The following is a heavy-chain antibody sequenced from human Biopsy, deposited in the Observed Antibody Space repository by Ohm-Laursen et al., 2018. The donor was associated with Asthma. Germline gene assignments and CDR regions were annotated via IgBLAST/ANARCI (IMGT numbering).Heavy chain of an antibody. V-gene: IGHV3-30*18. CDR2: ILFDGRKI. D-gene: IGHD6-13*01. Sequence: SLRLSCSASGFNFHNYGMNWVRRAPGKGLEWVAQILFDGRKINYPDSVKGRFTISRDNSKNMVYLQMNSLRPEDTAVYYCAKDRVAGRSYYFDYWGQGTLVSVSS. J-gene: IGHJ4*02. CDR1: GFNFHNYG. CDR3: AKDRVAGRSYYFDY.